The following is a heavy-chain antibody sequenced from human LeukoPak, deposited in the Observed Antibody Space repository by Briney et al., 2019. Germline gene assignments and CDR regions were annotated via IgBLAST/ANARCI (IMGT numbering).Heavy chain of an antibody. CDR1: GYTFTRYW. Sequence: KVSCKASGYTFTRYWVGWVRQMPGKGLEWMGIIYPGDSDTRYSPSFQGQVTISADKSISTAYLQWSSLKASDTAMYYCARHDSSRFTRAFDIWAKGQWSPSLQ. CDR2: IYPGDSDT. J-gene: IGHJ3*02. CDR3: ARHDSSRFTRAFDI. V-gene: IGHV5-51*01. D-gene: IGHD3-22*01.